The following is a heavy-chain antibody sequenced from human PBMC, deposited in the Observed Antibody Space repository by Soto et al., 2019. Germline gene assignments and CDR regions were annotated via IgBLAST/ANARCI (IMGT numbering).Heavy chain of an antibody. V-gene: IGHV3-72*01. CDR3: ASGEDEVDRH. D-gene: IGHD3-10*01. CDR1: GFTFSDHY. J-gene: IGHJ1*01. CDR2: SRNKANSYTT. Sequence: EVQLVESGGGLVQPGGSLRLSCAASGFTFSDHYMDWVRQAPGKGLEWVGRSRNKANSYTTQYAASVKGRFTISRDDSKNSLYLQMNSLKTEDTAVYRCASGEDEVDRHWGQGTLVTVSS.